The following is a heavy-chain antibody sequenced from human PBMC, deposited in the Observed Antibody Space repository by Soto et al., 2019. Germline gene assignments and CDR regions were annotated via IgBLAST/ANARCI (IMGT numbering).Heavy chain of an antibody. Sequence: QVQLVESGGGVVQPGRSLRLSCAASGFTFSSYAMHWVRQAPGKGLEWVAVISYDGSNKYYADSVKGRFTISRDNSKNTLYLQMNCLRAEATAVYYCARDRMGRYYGSGSYYFDYWGQGTLVTVSS. CDR1: GFTFSSYA. V-gene: IGHV3-30-3*01. J-gene: IGHJ4*02. CDR2: ISYDGSNK. D-gene: IGHD3-10*01. CDR3: ARDRMGRYYGSGSYYFDY.